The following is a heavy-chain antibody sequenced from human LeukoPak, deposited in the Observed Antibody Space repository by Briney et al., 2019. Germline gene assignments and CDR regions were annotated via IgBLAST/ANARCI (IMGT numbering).Heavy chain of an antibody. V-gene: IGHV5-10-1*01. CDR1: GYSFTSYW. D-gene: IGHD3-9*01. Sequence: GESLKISCKGSGYSFTSYWISWVRQMPGKGLEWMGRIDPSDSYTNYSPSFQGHVTISADKSISTAYLQWSGLKASDTAMYYCARQGLGDYDILTGYYGIDYWGQGTLVTVSS. CDR2: IDPSDSYT. J-gene: IGHJ4*02. CDR3: ARQGLGDYDILTGYYGIDY.